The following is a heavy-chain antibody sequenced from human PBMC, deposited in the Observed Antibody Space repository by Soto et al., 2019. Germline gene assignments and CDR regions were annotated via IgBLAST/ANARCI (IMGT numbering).Heavy chain of an antibody. V-gene: IGHV3-21*04. J-gene: IGHJ4*02. CDR1: GFTFSSYS. Sequence: GGSMRLSCAASGFTFSSYSMTWVRQAPGKGLEWVSSISSSSSYIYYADSVKGRFTISRDNAKNSLYLQMNSLRAADTAIYYCARVFLPGYPDYWGQGTLVTVSS. CDR3: ARVFLPGYPDY. CDR2: ISSSSSYI. D-gene: IGHD5-18*01.